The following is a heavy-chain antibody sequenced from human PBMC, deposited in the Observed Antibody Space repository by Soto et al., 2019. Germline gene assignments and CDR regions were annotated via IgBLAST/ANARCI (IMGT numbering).Heavy chain of an antibody. CDR2: INAGNGNT. J-gene: IGHJ5*02. D-gene: IGHD3-16*01. Sequence: GASVKVSCKASGFTFTSYAMHWVRQAPGQRLEWMGWINAGNGNTKYSQRFQGRVTITRDTSASTAYMELSSLRSEDTAVYYCARDQMWRDLVWWFDPWGQGILVTVS. V-gene: IGHV1-3*01. CDR3: ARDQMWRDLVWWFDP. CDR1: GFTFTSYA.